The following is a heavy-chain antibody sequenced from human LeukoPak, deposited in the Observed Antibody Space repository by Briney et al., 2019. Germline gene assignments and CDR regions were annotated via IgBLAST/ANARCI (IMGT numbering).Heavy chain of an antibody. CDR2: INAGNGNT. J-gene: IGHJ4*02. CDR1: GYRFTTDMYT. Sequence: GASVKVSCKASGYRFTTDMYTIHWPRQAPGHRLEWMGWINAGNGNTKYSQKFQGRVTITGDTSARTVYMEVSSLVSEDTAVYYCARDSDSSGWSWVYWGQGTLVTVSS. D-gene: IGHD6-19*01. CDR3: ARDSDSSGWSWVY. V-gene: IGHV1-3*01.